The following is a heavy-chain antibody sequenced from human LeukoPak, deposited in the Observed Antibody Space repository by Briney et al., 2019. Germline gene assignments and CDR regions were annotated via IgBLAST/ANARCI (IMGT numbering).Heavy chain of an antibody. CDR1: GFTSSSYS. CDR3: ARDWVYGGNRAFDI. Sequence: GGSLRLSCAASGFTSSSYSMNWVRQAPGKGLEWVSSISSSSSYIYYADSVKGRFTISRDNAKNSLYLQMNSLRAEDTAVYYCARDWVYGGNRAFDIWGQGTMVTVSS. J-gene: IGHJ3*02. V-gene: IGHV3-21*01. D-gene: IGHD4-23*01. CDR2: ISSSSSYI.